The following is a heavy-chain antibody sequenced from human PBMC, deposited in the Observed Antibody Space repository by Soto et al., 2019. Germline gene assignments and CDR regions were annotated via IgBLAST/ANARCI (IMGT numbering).Heavy chain of an antibody. Sequence: EVQLVESGGGLVQPGRSLRLSCAASGFTFDDYAMHWVRQAPGKGLEWVSGISWNSGSIGYADSVKGRFTISRDNAKNSLYLQMNSLRDEDTALYYCAKEGWFGDSSAFDIWGQGTRVTVSS. J-gene: IGHJ3*02. D-gene: IGHD3-10*01. CDR2: ISWNSGSI. CDR3: AKEGWFGDSSAFDI. CDR1: GFTFDDYA. V-gene: IGHV3-9*01.